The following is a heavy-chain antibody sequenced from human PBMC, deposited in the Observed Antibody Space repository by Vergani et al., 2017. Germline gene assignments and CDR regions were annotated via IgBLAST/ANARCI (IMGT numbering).Heavy chain of an antibody. Sequence: QVQLQESGPGLVKPSETLSLTCTVSGGSISSYYWSWIRQPPGKGLEWIGYIYYSGSTNYNPSLKSRVTISVDTSKDQFSLKLSSVTAADTAVYYCARDARGSYYYYYGMDVWGQGTTVTVSS. CDR2: IYYSGST. CDR1: GGSISSYY. V-gene: IGHV4-59*12. D-gene: IGHD1-26*01. J-gene: IGHJ6*02. CDR3: ARDARGSYYYYYGMDV.